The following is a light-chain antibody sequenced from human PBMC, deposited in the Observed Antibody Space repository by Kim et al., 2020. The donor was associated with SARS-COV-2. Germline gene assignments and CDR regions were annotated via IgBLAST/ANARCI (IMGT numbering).Light chain of an antibody. V-gene: IGLV4-69*01. CDR1: SGHSKYA. CDR3: QTWGTGFWV. CDR2: LNSDGSH. J-gene: IGLJ3*02. Sequence: QPVLTQSPSASASLGASVKLTCTLSSGHSKYAIAWHQQQPQKGPRYLMKLNSDGSHNKGDGIPDRFSGSSSGAERYLIISSLQSEDEADYYCQTWGTGFWVFGGGTKVTVL.